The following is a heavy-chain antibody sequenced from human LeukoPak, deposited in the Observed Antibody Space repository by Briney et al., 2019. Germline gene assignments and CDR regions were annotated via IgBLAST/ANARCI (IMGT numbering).Heavy chain of an antibody. Sequence: ASVKVSCKASGYTFTSYGISWVRQAPGQGLEWMGWISAYNGNTNYAQKLQGRVTMTTDTSTSTAYMELRSLRSDDTAVYYCASTYCSSTSCYNYYMDVWGKGPTVTVSS. D-gene: IGHD2-2*02. CDR1: GYTFTSYG. CDR3: ASTYCSSTSCYNYYMDV. V-gene: IGHV1-18*01. CDR2: ISAYNGNT. J-gene: IGHJ6*03.